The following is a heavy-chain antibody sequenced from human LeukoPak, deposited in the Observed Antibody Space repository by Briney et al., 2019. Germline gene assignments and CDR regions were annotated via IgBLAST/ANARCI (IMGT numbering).Heavy chain of an antibody. CDR2: ISSSGSTI. D-gene: IGHD1-26*01. J-gene: IGHJ4*02. Sequence: PGGSLRLSCAASGFTFSSYEMNWVRQAPGKGLEWVSYISSSGSTIYYADSVKGRLTISRDNAKNSLYLQMNSLRAEDTAVYYCARDRVGDIGYWGKGTLVTVSS. CDR1: GFTFSSYE. V-gene: IGHV3-48*03. CDR3: ARDRVGDIGY.